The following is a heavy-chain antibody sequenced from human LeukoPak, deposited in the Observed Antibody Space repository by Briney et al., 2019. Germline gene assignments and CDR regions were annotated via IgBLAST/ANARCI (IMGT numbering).Heavy chain of an antibody. CDR2: ISSSSSYI. CDR1: GFTFSSYG. CDR3: KASAAVVVNRYYFDY. Sequence: GGSLRLSCAASGFTFSSYGMNWVRQAPGKGLEWVSSISSSSSYIYYADSVKGRFTISRDNAKNSLYLQMNSLRADDTALYYAKASAAVVVNRYYFDYWGKGTLVTVSS. J-gene: IGHJ4*02. D-gene: IGHD6-19*01. V-gene: IGHV3-21*04.